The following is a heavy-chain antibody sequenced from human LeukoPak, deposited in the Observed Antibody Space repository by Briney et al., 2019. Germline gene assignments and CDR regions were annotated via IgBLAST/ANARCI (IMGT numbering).Heavy chain of an antibody. V-gene: IGHV4-59*08. CDR3: ARHRDSLGFHNWFDP. D-gene: IGHD3-16*01. CDR2: TFYTWST. CDR1: GGSISSHY. J-gene: IGHJ5*02. Sequence: SETLSLTCTVSGGSISSHYWSWIRQSPGRGLEWIWFTFYTWSTNSNPSLKSRVTMSADPSKNQVSLRLISVTAADTAIYYCARHRDSLGFHNWFDPWGQGTLVSVSS.